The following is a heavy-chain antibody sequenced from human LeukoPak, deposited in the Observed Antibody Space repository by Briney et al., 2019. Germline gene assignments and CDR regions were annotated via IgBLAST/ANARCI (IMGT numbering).Heavy chain of an antibody. CDR3: AKDIGSGWSFDY. J-gene: IGHJ4*02. Sequence: PGRTLSLSCAASGFTFHHYAMHWVRQAAGRGLEWGSLKGNGVTTYNADSVKGRFTISRDNSKHSLYLQINSLRTEDTALYYCAKDIGSGWSFDYWGQGTLVTVSS. D-gene: IGHD6-19*01. CDR2: KGNGVTT. CDR1: GFTFHHYA. V-gene: IGHV3-43*02.